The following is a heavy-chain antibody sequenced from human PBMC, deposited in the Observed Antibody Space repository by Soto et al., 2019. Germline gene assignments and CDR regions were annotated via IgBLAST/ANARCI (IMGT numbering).Heavy chain of an antibody. CDR2: INPNSGGT. J-gene: IGHJ6*03. Sequence: GASVKVSCKASGYTFTGYYMHWVRQAPGQGLEWMGWINPNSGGTNYAQKFQGWVTMTRVTSISTAYMELSRLRSDDTAVYYCARGAASRYSSSWYPFTYYYYYMDVWGKGTTVTVSS. CDR1: GYTFTGYY. CDR3: ARGAASRYSSSWYPFTYYYYYMDV. D-gene: IGHD6-13*01. V-gene: IGHV1-2*04.